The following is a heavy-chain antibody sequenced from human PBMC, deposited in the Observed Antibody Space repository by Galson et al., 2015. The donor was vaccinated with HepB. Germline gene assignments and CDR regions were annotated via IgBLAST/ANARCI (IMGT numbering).Heavy chain of an antibody. D-gene: IGHD3-10*01. CDR3: ARGHGSGDYYYGMDV. CDR2: INPNSGGT. Sequence: SVKVSCKASGYTFTGYYMHWVRRAPGQGLEWMGWINPNSGGTNYAQKFQGWVTMTRDTSISTAYMELSRLRSDDTAVYYCARGHGSGDYYYGMDVWGQGTTVTVSS. CDR1: GYTFTGYY. V-gene: IGHV1-2*04. J-gene: IGHJ6*02.